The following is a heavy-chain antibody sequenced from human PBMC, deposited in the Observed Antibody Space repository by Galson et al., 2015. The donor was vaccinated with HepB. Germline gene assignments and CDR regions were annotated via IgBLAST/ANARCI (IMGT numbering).Heavy chain of an antibody. D-gene: IGHD2/OR15-2a*01. CDR2: IWYDGSKK. V-gene: IGHV3-33*01. J-gene: IGHJ4*02. CDR3: ARERVSSAVNPGY. Sequence: SLRLSCAASGSTFSSYGMHWVRQAPGKGLEWVAVIWYDGSKKYYTDSVKGRFTISRDNSKNTLYLQMNSLRAEDTAVYYCARERVSSAVNPGYWGQGTLVTVSS. CDR1: GSTFSSYG.